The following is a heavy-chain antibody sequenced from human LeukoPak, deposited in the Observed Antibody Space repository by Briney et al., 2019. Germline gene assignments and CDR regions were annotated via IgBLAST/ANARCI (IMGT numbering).Heavy chain of an antibody. V-gene: IGHV4-34*01. J-gene: IGHJ4*02. CDR3: ASPSGWYPWISLRY. Sequence: PSETLSLTCAVYGGSFSGYYWSWIRQPPGKGLEWIGEINHSGSTYYNPSLKSRVTISVDTSKNQFSLKLSSVTAADTAVYYCASPSGWYPWISLRYWGQGTLVTVSS. D-gene: IGHD6-19*01. CDR2: INHSGST. CDR1: GGSFSGYY.